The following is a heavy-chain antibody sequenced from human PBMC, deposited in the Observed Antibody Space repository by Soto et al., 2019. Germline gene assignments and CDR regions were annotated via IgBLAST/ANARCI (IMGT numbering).Heavy chain of an antibody. CDR2: IIPIFGTA. Sequence: SVKVSCKASGGTFSSYAISWVRQAPGQGLEWMGGIIPIFGTANYAQKFQGRVTITADESTSTAYMELSSLRSEDTAVYYCARDRVAAAGTRQYYYGMDVWGQGTTVTVSS. J-gene: IGHJ6*02. D-gene: IGHD6-13*01. CDR1: GGTFSSYA. V-gene: IGHV1-69*13. CDR3: ARDRVAAAGTRQYYYGMDV.